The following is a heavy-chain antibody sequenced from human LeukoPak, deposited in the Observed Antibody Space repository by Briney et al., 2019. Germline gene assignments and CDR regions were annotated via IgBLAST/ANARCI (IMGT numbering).Heavy chain of an antibody. J-gene: IGHJ3*02. D-gene: IGHD3-16*02. V-gene: IGHV4-59*01. CDR1: GGSISSYY. CDR3: ARESNDYVWGSYRYMAAFDI. Sequence: SETLSLTCTVSGGSISSYYWSWIRQPPGKGLEWIGYIYYSGSTNYNPSLKSRVTISVDTSKNQFSLKLSSVTAADTAVYYCARESNDYVWGSYRYMAAFDIWGQGTMVTVSS. CDR2: IYYSGST.